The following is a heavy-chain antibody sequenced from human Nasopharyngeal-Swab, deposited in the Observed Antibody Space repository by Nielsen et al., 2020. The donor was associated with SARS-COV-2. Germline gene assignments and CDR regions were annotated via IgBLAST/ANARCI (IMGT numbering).Heavy chain of an antibody. CDR1: GGSISSSY. V-gene: IGHV4-59*01. J-gene: IGHJ3*02. Sequence: SETLSLTCSVSGGSISSSYWNWIRLPPGKGLEWIGHIYHTGITNYNPSLKSRVTMSVDTSKNQFSLRLSSVTPADTAVYYCARGGLGVVTHDAFDIWGQGTMVTVSS. CDR2: IYHTGIT. D-gene: IGHD3-3*01. CDR3: ARGGLGVVTHDAFDI.